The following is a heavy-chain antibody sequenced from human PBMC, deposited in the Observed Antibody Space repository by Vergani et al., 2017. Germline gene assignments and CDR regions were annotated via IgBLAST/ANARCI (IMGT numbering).Heavy chain of an antibody. D-gene: IGHD3-9*01. V-gene: IGHV4-59*01. CDR3: ARDPGNYDILTGYGMDV. Sequence: QLQLQESGPGLVKPSETLSLTCTVSGGSISSYYWSWIRQPPGKGLEWIGYIYYSGSTNYNPSLKSRVTISVDTSKNQFSLKLSSVTAADTAVYCCARDPGNYDILTGYGMDVGGQGTTVTVSS. CDR2: IYYSGST. CDR1: GGSISSYY. J-gene: IGHJ6*02.